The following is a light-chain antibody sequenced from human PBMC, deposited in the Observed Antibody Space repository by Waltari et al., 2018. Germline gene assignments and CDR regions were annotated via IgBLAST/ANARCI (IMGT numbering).Light chain of an antibody. CDR1: SSNIGSNT. V-gene: IGLV1-44*01. Sequence: QSVLIQPPSASGTPGQRVAVPCAGSSSNIGSNTVNWYQQLPVTAPPLLFYSDNPRPSGVPDRFSGSKSGTPASLAITGLQSEDVTDYYCATWDDSLNAVIFGGGTRLTVL. CDR2: SDN. CDR3: ATWDDSLNAVI. J-gene: IGLJ2*01.